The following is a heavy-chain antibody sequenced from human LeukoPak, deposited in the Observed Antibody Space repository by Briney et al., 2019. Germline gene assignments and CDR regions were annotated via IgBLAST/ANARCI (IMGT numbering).Heavy chain of an antibody. V-gene: IGHV3-64*01. Sequence: GGSLRLSCAASGFTFSSYAMHWVRQAPGKGLDYVSALSSNGANTYYANSVKGRFTISRDNSRNTLYLQMNSLRAEDTAVYYCARSGLSRFGFWGQGTLVTVSS. CDR1: GFTFSSYA. CDR2: LSSNGANT. J-gene: IGHJ4*02. CDR3: ARSGLSRFGF. D-gene: IGHD2/OR15-2a*01.